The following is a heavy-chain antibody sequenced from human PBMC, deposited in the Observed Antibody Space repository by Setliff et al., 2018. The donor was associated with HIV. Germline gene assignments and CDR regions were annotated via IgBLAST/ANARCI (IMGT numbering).Heavy chain of an antibody. Sequence: LRLSCAASGFTFSIYAMSWIRQAPGKGLEWVSYISSSGTTIYYADSVKGRFSISRDNAKSSLYLQLNSLRAEDTAVYYCAIVVVPAAIFSGLRWFDPWGQGTLVTVSS. CDR1: GFTFSIYA. D-gene: IGHD2-2*01. CDR3: AIVVVPAAIFSGLRWFDP. J-gene: IGHJ5*02. V-gene: IGHV3-11*04. CDR2: ISSSGTTI.